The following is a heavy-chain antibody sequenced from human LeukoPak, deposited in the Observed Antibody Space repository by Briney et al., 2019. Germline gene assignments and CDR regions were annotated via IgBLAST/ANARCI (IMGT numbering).Heavy chain of an antibody. J-gene: IGHJ4*02. V-gene: IGHV3-48*03. CDR1: GFTFSSYD. Sequence: GGSLRLSCAASGFTFSSYDMNWVRQAPGRELEWISYISYISDSGTTIYYADSVKGRFTISRDNAKNSLYLQMNSLRAEDTAVYYCARERYSSSPFEYFDYWGQGTLVTVSS. CDR2: ISDSGTTI. CDR3: ARERYSSSPFEYFDY. D-gene: IGHD6-13*01.